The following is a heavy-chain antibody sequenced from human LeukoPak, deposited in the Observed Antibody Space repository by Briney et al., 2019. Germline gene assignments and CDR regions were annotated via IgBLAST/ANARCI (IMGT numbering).Heavy chain of an antibody. V-gene: IGHV6-1*01. J-gene: IGHJ6*02. D-gene: IGHD1-14*01. CDR1: GDSVPSNSAA. CDR2: TYYRSKWYN. CDR3: ATSRRGTPIYYGVDV. Sequence: SQTLSLTCAICGDSVPSNSAAWNWIRQSPSRGLEWLGRTYYRSKWYNDYAASGKSRININPDTSKNQFSLQLNSVTAADTAVYYCATSRRGTPIYYGVDVWGQGTTVTVSS.